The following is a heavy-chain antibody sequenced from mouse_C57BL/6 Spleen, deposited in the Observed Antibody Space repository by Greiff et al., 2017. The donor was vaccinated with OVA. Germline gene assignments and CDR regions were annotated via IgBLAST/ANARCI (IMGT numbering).Heavy chain of an antibody. CDR2: IDPETGGT. D-gene: IGHD2-5*01. Sequence: QVQLQQSGAELVRPGASVTLSCKASGYTFTDYEMHWVKQTPVHGLEWIGAIDPETGGTAYNQKFKGKAILTADKSSSTAYMELRSLTSEDSAVYYCTRRYSNLYAMDYWGQGTSVTVSS. CDR3: TRRYSNLYAMDY. CDR1: GYTFTDYE. V-gene: IGHV1-15*01. J-gene: IGHJ4*01.